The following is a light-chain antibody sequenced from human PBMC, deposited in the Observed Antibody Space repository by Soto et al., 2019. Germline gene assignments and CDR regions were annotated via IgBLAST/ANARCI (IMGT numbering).Light chain of an antibody. CDR3: IQPLDIPT. V-gene: IGKV2-28*01. CDR1: QSLLHSNGFNY. Sequence: DIVMTQSPLSLPVTPGEPASISCRSDQSLLHSNGFNYLNWYLQKPGQSPQLLIYLGSYRASGALDTFTGSGSGTYFTLKISSVQVEAAGIYFCIQPLDIPTFGQGTRMEI. CDR2: LGS. J-gene: IGKJ1*01.